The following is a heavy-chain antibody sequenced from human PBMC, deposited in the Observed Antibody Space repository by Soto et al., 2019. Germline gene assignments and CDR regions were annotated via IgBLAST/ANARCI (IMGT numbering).Heavy chain of an antibody. J-gene: IGHJ4*02. D-gene: IGHD2-2*01. Sequence: EVQLLESGGGVAQPGGSLRLSCAASGFTFSNSAMSWVRQAPGKGLEWVSTISGGGGDTLYADPVKGRFIVSRDDSRTTLYLQMNSLRAEDTALYYCARGASTFDYWGQGRPVIVSS. CDR2: ISGGGGDT. CDR3: ARGASTFDY. CDR1: GFTFSNSA. V-gene: IGHV3-23*01.